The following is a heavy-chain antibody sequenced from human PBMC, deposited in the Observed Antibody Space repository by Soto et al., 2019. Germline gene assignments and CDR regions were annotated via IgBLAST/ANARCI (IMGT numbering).Heavy chain of an antibody. Sequence: EVHLVESGGGLVQPGGSLRLSCAASGFTFSTYDMHWVRQVTGKGLEWVSAIAHNGATFFIESVRGRCTTSRENAKNSLYLEMDNLRAEDTAVYYCTRGAPGFDYWGPGTLVTVSS. CDR2: IAHNGAT. D-gene: IGHD3-10*01. J-gene: IGHJ4*02. CDR3: TRGAPGFDY. CDR1: GFTFSTYD. V-gene: IGHV3-13*04.